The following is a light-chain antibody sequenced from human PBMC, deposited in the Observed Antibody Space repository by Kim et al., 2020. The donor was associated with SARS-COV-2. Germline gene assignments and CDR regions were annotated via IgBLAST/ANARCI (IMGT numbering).Light chain of an antibody. CDR1: GSDVGIYNY. Sequence: QSALTQPASVSGSPGQSITISCSGTGSDVGIYNYISWYQQHPGKVPKLIIYDVNTRPSGVSDRFSGSHSGNTASLTISGLQTDDEADYCCSSYTSRNTYVFGSGTKVTVL. J-gene: IGLJ1*01. V-gene: IGLV2-14*03. CDR3: SSYTSRNTYV. CDR2: DVN.